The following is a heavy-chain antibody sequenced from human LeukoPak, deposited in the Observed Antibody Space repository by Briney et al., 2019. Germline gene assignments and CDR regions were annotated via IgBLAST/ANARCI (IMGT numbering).Heavy chain of an antibody. V-gene: IGHV3-9*01. J-gene: IGHJ4*02. CDR2: ISWNSGSI. D-gene: IGHD3-10*01. Sequence: GGSLRLSCAASGFTFDDYAMHWVRQDPGKGLEWVSGISWNSGSIGYADSVKGRFTISRDNAKNSLYLQMNSLRPEDTALYYCAKDIGLGIDYWGRGTLVTVSS. CDR1: GFTFDDYA. CDR3: AKDIGLGIDY.